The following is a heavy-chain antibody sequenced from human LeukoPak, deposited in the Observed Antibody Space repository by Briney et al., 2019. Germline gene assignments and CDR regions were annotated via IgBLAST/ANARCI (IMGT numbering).Heavy chain of an antibody. CDR3: ARNNDYALFDP. Sequence: SETLSLTCTVSGDSISSYYWSWIRQPPGKGLEWIGYIYYSGSTNYNPSLKSRVTISVDTSKNQFSLKLSSVTAADTAVYYRARNNDYALFDPWGQGTLVTVSS. V-gene: IGHV4-59*08. CDR1: GDSISSYY. CDR2: IYYSGST. D-gene: IGHD4-17*01. J-gene: IGHJ5*02.